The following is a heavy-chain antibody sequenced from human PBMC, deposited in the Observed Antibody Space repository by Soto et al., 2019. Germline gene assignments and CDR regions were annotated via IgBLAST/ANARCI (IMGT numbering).Heavy chain of an antibody. V-gene: IGHV4-4*02. J-gene: IGHJ6*02. Sequence: SETLSLTCAVSGGSISSSNWWSWVRQPPGKGLEWIGEIYHSGSTNYNPSLKSRVTISVDKSKNQFSLKLSSVTAADTAVYYCARGTRTNYYYYGMDVCGLATTVTVSS. CDR2: IYHSGST. D-gene: IGHD3-10*01. CDR1: GGSISSSNW. CDR3: ARGTRTNYYYYGMDV.